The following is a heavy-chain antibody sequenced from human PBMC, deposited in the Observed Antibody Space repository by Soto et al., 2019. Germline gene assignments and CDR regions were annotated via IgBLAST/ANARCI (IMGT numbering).Heavy chain of an antibody. V-gene: IGHV4-61*01. CDR1: DGSVSSSSYY. Sequence: SETLSLTCTVSDGSVSSSSYYWSWIRQPPGKGLEWIGYTYYSGNTNYNPSLKSRVTISEDTSKNQFSLKLISVTAADTAVYFCARGGSGYPTGAFDYWGQGTLVTVSS. D-gene: IGHD3-22*01. CDR2: TYYSGNT. J-gene: IGHJ4*02. CDR3: ARGGSGYPTGAFDY.